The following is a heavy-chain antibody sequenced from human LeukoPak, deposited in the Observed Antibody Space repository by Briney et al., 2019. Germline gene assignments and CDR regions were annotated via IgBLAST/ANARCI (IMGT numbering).Heavy chain of an antibody. D-gene: IGHD3-9*01. Sequence: ASVKVSCKASGYTFTGYYMHWVRQAPGQGLEWMGWINPNSGGTNYAQKFQGRVTMTRDTSISTAYMELSRLRSDDTAVYYCARGFYDILTGYKNNLIDYWGQGTLVTVSS. CDR1: GYTFTGYY. CDR2: INPNSGGT. V-gene: IGHV1-2*02. J-gene: IGHJ4*02. CDR3: ARGFYDILTGYKNNLIDY.